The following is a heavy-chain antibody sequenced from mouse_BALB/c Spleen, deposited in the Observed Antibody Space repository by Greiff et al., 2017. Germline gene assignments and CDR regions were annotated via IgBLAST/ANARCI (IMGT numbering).Heavy chain of an antibody. CDR2: ISSGGSYT. CDR3: ARTARGTDAY. D-gene: IGHD3-1*01. CDR1: GFTFSSYG. Sequence: EVKLVESGGDLVKPGGSLKLSCAASGFTFSSYGMSWVRQTPDKRLEWVATISSGGSYTYYPDSVKGRFTISRDNAKNTLYLQMSSLKSEDTAMYDCARTARGTDAYWGQGTLVTVSA. J-gene: IGHJ3*01. V-gene: IGHV5-6*01.